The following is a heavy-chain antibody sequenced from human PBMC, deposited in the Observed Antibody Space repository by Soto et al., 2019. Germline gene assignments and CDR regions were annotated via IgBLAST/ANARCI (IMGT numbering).Heavy chain of an antibody. D-gene: IGHD3-3*01. CDR1: GFTFSSYA. CDR2: ISGSGGST. V-gene: IGHV3-23*01. J-gene: IGHJ4*02. Sequence: EVQLLESGGGLVQPGGSLRLSCAASGFTFSSYAMSWVRQAPGKGLEWVSAISGSGGSTYYADSVKGRFTISRDNSKNTLYLQMNSLRAEDTAVYYCAKETYYDFWGGYYYFDYWGQGTLVTVSS. CDR3: AKETYYDFWGGYYYFDY.